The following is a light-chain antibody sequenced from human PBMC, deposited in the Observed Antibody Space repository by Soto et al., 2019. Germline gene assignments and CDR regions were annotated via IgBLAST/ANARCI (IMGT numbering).Light chain of an antibody. V-gene: IGLV6-57*02. CDR1: SGSIASHY. Sequence: LTQPHSVSESPGKTVTISCTGSSGSIASHYVQWYQQRPGSAPTTVIYEHNQRPSGVPDRFSGSIDSSSNSASLTISGLSTEDEADYYCQSCDSNSQVFGGGTKLTVL. J-gene: IGLJ3*02. CDR2: EHN. CDR3: QSCDSNSQV.